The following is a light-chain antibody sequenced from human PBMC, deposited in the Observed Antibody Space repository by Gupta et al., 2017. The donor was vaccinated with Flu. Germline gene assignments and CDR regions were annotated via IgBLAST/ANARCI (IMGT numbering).Light chain of an antibody. CDR2: DAS. J-gene: IGKJ5*01. CDR1: QRVTSY. CDR3: QQRSAWAIT. Sequence: GERATLSCRASQRVTSYLAWYQQKPGQPPRPLIFDASNRAPGVPARFNGSGSETDFTLTITSLEPQDSAVYYCQQRSAWAITFGPGTRLEI. V-gene: IGKV3-11*01.